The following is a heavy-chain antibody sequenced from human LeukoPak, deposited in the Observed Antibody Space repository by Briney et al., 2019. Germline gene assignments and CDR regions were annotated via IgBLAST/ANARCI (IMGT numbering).Heavy chain of an antibody. D-gene: IGHD6-19*01. J-gene: IGHJ4*02. Sequence: PSETLSLTCAVSGYSISSGYYWGWIRQPPGKGLEWIGSIYHSGSTYYNPSLKSRVTISVDTSKSQFSLKLSSVTAADTAGYYCASQIIAVAGTIDYWGQGTLVTVSS. CDR1: GYSISSGYY. CDR3: ASQIIAVAGTIDY. V-gene: IGHV4-38-2*01. CDR2: IYHSGST.